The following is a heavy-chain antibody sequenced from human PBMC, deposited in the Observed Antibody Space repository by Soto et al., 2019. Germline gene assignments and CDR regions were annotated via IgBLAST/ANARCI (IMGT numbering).Heavy chain of an antibody. CDR2: IWYDGSNK. CDR1: GFTFSSYG. Sequence: GGSLRLSCAASGFTFSSYGMHWVRQAPGKGLEWVAVIWYDGSNKYYADSVKGRFTISRDNSKNTLYLQMNSLRAEDTAVYYCAREVLSAAAGTGDYYYGMDVWGQGTTVTVSS. J-gene: IGHJ6*02. CDR3: AREVLSAAAGTGDYYYGMDV. V-gene: IGHV3-33*01. D-gene: IGHD6-13*01.